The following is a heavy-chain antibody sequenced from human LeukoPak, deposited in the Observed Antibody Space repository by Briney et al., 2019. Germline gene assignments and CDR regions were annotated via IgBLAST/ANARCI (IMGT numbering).Heavy chain of an antibody. CDR1: GFTFSSYA. Sequence: GGSLRLSCAASGFTFSSYAMHWVRQAPGKGLEWVAVISYGGSNKYYADSVKGRFTISRDNSKNTLYLQMNSLRAEDTAVYYCARDSLRGYSYGAGNYYFDYWGQGTLVTVSS. D-gene: IGHD5-18*01. CDR2: ISYGGSNK. CDR3: ARDSLRGYSYGAGNYYFDY. V-gene: IGHV3-30*04. J-gene: IGHJ4*02.